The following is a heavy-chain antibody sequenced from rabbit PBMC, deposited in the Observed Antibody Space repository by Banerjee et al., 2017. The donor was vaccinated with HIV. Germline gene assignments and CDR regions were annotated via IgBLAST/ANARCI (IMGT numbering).Heavy chain of an antibody. CDR1: GFSFSSSYY. J-gene: IGHJ4*01. Sequence: QEQLVESGGGLVQPEGSLTLTCTASGFSFSSSYYMCWVRQAPGKGLEWITCINAGSGSTYYASWAKGRLTISKTSSTTVTLQMTSLTAADTATYFCAREGEPGDADYGDFTLWGPGTLVTVS. V-gene: IGHV1S45*01. CDR2: INAGSGST. D-gene: IGHD2-1*01. CDR3: AREGEPGDADYGDFTL.